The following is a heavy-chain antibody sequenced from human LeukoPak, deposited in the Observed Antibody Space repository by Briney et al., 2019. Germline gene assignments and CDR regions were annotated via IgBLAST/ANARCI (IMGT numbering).Heavy chain of an antibody. J-gene: IGHJ4*02. CDR1: GGSFSGYY. Sequence: SETLSLTCAVYGGSFSGYYWSWIRQPPGKGLEWIGEINHSGSTDYNPSLKGRVTISVDTSKNQFSLKLSSVTAADTAVYYCAGMATTYFDYWGQGTLVTVSS. D-gene: IGHD5-24*01. CDR3: AGMATTYFDY. V-gene: IGHV4-34*01. CDR2: INHSGST.